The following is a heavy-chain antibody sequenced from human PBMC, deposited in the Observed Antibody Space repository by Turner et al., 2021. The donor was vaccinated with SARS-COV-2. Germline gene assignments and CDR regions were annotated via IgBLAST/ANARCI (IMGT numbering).Heavy chain of an antibody. D-gene: IGHD6-6*01. CDR2: FSGRSSST. CDR3: AKDCKRDQRVPECYDS. CDR1: VLSFRSHA. V-gene: IGHV3-23*01. J-gene: IGHJ4*02. Sequence: EVELLESGGGWIEPWGALRHSFCASVLSFRSHAMSRVRQAPGKGLEWVSAFSGRSSSTFYADSVSDLFTISRDDVKNMLLLEMNRLRVEDTTLYYGAKDCKRDQRVPECYDSWGQGTLVTVSS.